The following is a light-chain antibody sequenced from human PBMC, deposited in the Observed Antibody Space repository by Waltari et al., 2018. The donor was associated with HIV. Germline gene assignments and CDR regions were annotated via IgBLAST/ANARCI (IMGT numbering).Light chain of an antibody. CDR3: QSYDSSLSVVV. CDR1: SSNIGAGYD. J-gene: IGLJ2*01. Sequence: QSVLTQPPSVSGAPGQRVTISCTGSSSNIGAGYDVHWYQQLPGTAPKLLIYGNSNRPSGVPDRFSDSKSGTSASLAITGLQAEDEADDYCQSYDSSLSVVVFGGGTKLTVL. V-gene: IGLV1-40*01. CDR2: GNS.